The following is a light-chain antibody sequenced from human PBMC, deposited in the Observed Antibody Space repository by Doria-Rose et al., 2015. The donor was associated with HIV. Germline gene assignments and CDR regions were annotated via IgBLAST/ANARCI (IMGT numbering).Light chain of an antibody. CDR1: QSVLYSSNNKNY. CDR2: WAS. Sequence: TQSPDSLAVSLGERATINCKSSQSVLYSSNNKNYLAWYQQKPGQPPKLLIYWASTRESGVPDRFSGSGSGTDFTLTISSLQAEDVAVYYCQQYYSILSYTFGQGTKLEIK. J-gene: IGKJ2*01. CDR3: QQYYSILSYT. V-gene: IGKV4-1*01.